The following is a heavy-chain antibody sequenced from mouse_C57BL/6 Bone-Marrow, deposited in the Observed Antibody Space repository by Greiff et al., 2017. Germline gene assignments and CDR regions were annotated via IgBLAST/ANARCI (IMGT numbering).Heavy chain of an antibody. CDR3: ASPLYYDYGLWFAY. D-gene: IGHD2-4*01. CDR2: ILPGSGST. Sequence: VQLQQSGAELMKPGASVKLSCKATGYTFTGYWIEWVKQRPGHGLEWIGEILPGSGSTNYNEKFKGKATFTADTSYNTAYMQLSSLTTEDSAIYYCASPLYYDYGLWFAYWGQGTLVTVSA. J-gene: IGHJ3*01. CDR1: GYTFTGYW. V-gene: IGHV1-9*01.